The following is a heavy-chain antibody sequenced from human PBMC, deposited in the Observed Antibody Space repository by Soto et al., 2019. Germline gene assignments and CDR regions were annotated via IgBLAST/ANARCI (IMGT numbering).Heavy chain of an antibody. J-gene: IGHJ6*02. CDR1: GGSISSYY. CDR3: ARRPPSYYYGMDV. CDR2: IYYSGST. Sequence: SETLSLTCTVSGGSISSYYWSWIRQPPGKGLEWIGYIYYSGSTNYNPSLKSRVTISVDTSKNQFSLKLSSVTAADTAVYYCARRPPSYYYGMDVWGQGTTVTVSS. V-gene: IGHV4-59*08.